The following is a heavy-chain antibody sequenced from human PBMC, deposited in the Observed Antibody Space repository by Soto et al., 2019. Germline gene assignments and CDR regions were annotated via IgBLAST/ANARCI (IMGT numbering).Heavy chain of an antibody. D-gene: IGHD5-18*01. V-gene: IGHV1-69*13. CDR1: GGTFSSYA. J-gene: IGHJ6*02. Sequence: GASVKVSCKASGGTFSSYAISWVRQAPGQGLEWMGGIIPIFGTANYAQKFQGRVTITADESTSTAYMELSSLRSEDTAVYYCASTPGYSYGYYYYYGMDVWGQGTTVT. CDR2: IIPIFGTA. CDR3: ASTPGYSYGYYYYYGMDV.